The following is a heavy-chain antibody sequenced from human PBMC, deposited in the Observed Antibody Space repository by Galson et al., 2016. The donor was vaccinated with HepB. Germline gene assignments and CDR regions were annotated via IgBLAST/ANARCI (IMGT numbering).Heavy chain of an antibody. CDR3: AKAPPCRVPGCHMGRLDY. CDR1: GFTFSSYA. D-gene: IGHD3-16*01. V-gene: IGHV3-23*01. Sequence: SLRLSCAASGFTFSSYAMNWVRQAPGKGLEWVSVISDSGDYIFYADSVKGRFTISRDNSKDTLYLQMNSLRAEDTATYFCAKAPPCRVPGCHMGRLDYWGQGALVTVSS. CDR2: ISDSGDYI. J-gene: IGHJ4*02.